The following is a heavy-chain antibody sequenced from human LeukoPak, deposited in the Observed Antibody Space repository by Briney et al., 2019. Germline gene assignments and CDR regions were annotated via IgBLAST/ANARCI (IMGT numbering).Heavy chain of an antibody. CDR1: GGSISSYY. Sequence: SETLSLTCTVSGGSISSYYWSWIRQPPGKGLEWIGYIYYSGSTNYNPSLKSRVTISVDTSKNQFSLKLSSVTAADTAVYYCARHWGLYGDYLGGGFDYWGQGTLVTVSS. D-gene: IGHD4-17*01. J-gene: IGHJ4*02. CDR3: ARHWGLYGDYLGGGFDY. V-gene: IGHV4-59*08. CDR2: IYYSGST.